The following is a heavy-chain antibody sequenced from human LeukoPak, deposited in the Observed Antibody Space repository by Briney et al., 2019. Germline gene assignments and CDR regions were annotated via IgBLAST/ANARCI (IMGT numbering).Heavy chain of an antibody. CDR3: ARSHYDILTGYYPHWFDP. CDR1: GFTFSSYA. CDR2: ILYDGSNK. D-gene: IGHD3-9*01. V-gene: IGHV3-30*04. Sequence: LRLSCAASGFTFSSYAMHWVRQAPGKGLEWVAVILYDGSNKYYADSVKGRFTISRDNSKNTLYLQMNSLRAEDTAVYYCARSHYDILTGYYPHWFDPWGQGTLVTVSS. J-gene: IGHJ5*02.